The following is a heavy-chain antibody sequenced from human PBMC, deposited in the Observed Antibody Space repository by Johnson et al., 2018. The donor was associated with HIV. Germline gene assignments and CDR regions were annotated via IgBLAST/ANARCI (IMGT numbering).Heavy chain of an antibody. V-gene: IGHV3-30*02. CDR1: GFTFSSYG. Sequence: QVQLVESGGGVVQPGGSLRLSCAASGFTFSSYGMHWVRQAPGKGLEWVAFIRYDGSNKYYADSVKGRFTISRDNSKNTLYLQMNSLRAEDTATYYCARGGSGWYFAFDIWGQGTMVTVSS. CDR2: IRYDGSNK. J-gene: IGHJ3*02. D-gene: IGHD6-19*01. CDR3: ARGGSGWYFAFDI.